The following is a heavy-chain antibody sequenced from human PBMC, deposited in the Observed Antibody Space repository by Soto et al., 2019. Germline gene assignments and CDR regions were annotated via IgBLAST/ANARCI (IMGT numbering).Heavy chain of an antibody. V-gene: IGHV4-34*01. CDR2: INHSGST. J-gene: IGHJ4*02. Sequence: QVQLQQWGAGLLKPSETLSLTCAVYGGSFSGYYWSWIRQPPGKGLEWIGEINHSGSTNYNPSLKSRVTISVDTSKNQFSLKLSSVTAADMAVYYCARLGRGRIAAAVDYWGQGTLVTVSS. CDR1: GGSFSGYY. CDR3: ARLGRGRIAAAVDY. D-gene: IGHD6-13*01.